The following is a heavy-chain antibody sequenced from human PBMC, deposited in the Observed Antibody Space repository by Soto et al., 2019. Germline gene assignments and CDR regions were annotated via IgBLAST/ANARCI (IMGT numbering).Heavy chain of an antibody. J-gene: IGHJ4*02. V-gene: IGHV1-69*02. CDR1: GGTFSSYT. CDR2: IIPILGIA. Sequence: QVQLVQSGAEVKKPGSSVKVSCKASGGTFSSYTISWVRQAPGQGLEWMGRIIPILGIANYAQKFQGRVTITADKSTSTAYMELSSLRSEDTAVYYCARARRDGYNCFDYWGQGTLVTVSS. CDR3: ARARRDGYNCFDY. D-gene: IGHD5-12*01.